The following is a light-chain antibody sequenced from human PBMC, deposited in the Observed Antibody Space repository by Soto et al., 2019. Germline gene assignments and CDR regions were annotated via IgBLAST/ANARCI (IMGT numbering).Light chain of an antibody. CDR2: NNN. CDR1: SSNIGSNT. Sequence: QSVLTQPPSASGTPGQRVTISCSGSSSNIGSNTVNWYQQLPGTAPKLLIYNNNHRPSGVPDRFSGSKSGTAASLAISGLQYEDEADYYCAAWEDSLNGYVFGTGTKVTVL. V-gene: IGLV1-44*01. J-gene: IGLJ1*01. CDR3: AAWEDSLNGYV.